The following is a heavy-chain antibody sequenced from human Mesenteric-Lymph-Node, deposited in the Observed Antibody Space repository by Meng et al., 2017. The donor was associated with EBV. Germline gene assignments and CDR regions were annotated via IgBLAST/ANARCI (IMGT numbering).Heavy chain of an antibody. Sequence: QITLKESGPTLVNPTQTLTLTCTFSGFSLSTEGVGVGWIRQSPGKAMEWLALIYWDDGKRYNPSLRDRLSIVKDTSKNQVILIMTNLDPVDSATYFCARSLRLRGGMRYNWFDPWGQGTMVTVYS. CDR1: GFSLSTEGVG. V-gene: IGHV2-5*02. CDR2: IYWDDGK. D-gene: IGHD3-10*01. CDR3: ARSLRLRGGMRYNWFDP. J-gene: IGHJ5*02.